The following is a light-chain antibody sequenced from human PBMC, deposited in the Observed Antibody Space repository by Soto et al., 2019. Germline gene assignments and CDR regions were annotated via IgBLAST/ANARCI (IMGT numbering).Light chain of an antibody. Sequence: DIVMTQSPDSLAVSLGERATVNCKSSQSVLYSSNNKNYLAWYQQKPGQPPKLLIYWASTRESGVPDRFSGSGSGTDFTLTISSRQAEDVAVYFCQQYYTLPVTFGPGTKVDIK. CDR2: WAS. V-gene: IGKV4-1*01. CDR3: QQYYTLPVT. CDR1: QSVLYSSNNKNY. J-gene: IGKJ3*01.